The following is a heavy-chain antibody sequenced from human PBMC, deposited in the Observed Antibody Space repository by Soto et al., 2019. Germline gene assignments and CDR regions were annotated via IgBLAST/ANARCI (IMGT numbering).Heavy chain of an antibody. CDR2: IIPILGIA. V-gene: IGHV1-69*02. Sequence: QVQLVQSGAEVKKPGSSVKVSCKASGGTFSSYTISWVRQAPGQGLEWMGRIIPILGIANYAQKFQGRVRITAEKSTSTAYMELSSLRFEGTAVYYCARGGDSSGYYGYWGQGTLVTVSS. D-gene: IGHD3-22*01. CDR1: GGTFSSYT. CDR3: ARGGDSSGYYGY. J-gene: IGHJ4*02.